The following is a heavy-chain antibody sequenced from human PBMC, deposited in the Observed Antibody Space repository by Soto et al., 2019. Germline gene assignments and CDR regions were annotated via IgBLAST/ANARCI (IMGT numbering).Heavy chain of an antibody. V-gene: IGHV3-33*01. CDR3: ASPSGRAVVAATEAYGMDV. CDR2: IWYDGSNK. Sequence: GGSLRLSCAASGFTFSSYGMHWVRQAPGKGLEWVAVIWYDGSNKYYADSVKGRFTISRDNSKNTLYLQMNSLRAEDTAVYYCASPSGRAVVAATEAYGMDVWGQGTTVTVSS. CDR1: GFTFSSYG. J-gene: IGHJ6*02. D-gene: IGHD2-15*01.